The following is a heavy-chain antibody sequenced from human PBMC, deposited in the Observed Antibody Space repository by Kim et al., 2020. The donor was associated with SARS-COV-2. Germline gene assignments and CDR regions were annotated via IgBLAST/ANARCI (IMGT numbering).Heavy chain of an antibody. V-gene: IGHV4-59*08. CDR2: IYYSGTT. J-gene: IGHJ4*02. CDR3: AKFGPRGYSNAY. D-gene: IGHD2-21*01. CDR1: GASITSYW. Sequence: SETLSLTCSVSGASITSYWWSWIRQPPGKGLEWIGYIYYSGTTNYSPSLKSRVTMSVDTSKNQFSLQLSSVTATDTAVYYCAKFGPRGYSNAYWGQGILV.